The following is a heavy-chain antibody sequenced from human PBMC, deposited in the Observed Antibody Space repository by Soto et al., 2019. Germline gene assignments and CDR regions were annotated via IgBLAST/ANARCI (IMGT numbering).Heavy chain of an antibody. D-gene: IGHD4-17*01. J-gene: IGHJ4*02. CDR1: GFTFDDYA. CDR2: ISWNSGSI. Sequence: GGSLRLSCAASGFTFDDYAMHWVRQAPGKGLEWVSGISWNSGSIGYADSVKGRFTISRDNAKNSLYLQMNSLRAEDTAVYYCAELTTDFDYWGQGTLVTVSS. CDR3: AELTTDFDY. V-gene: IGHV3-9*01.